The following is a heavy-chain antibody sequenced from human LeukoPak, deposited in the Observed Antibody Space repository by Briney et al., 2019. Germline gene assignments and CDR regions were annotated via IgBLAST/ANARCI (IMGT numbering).Heavy chain of an antibody. D-gene: IGHD6-6*01. CDR1: GLIFSNAW. CDR2: IKSKTQGATT. CDR3: TTWDEKYSTSAPWDDAFAI. Sequence: GGSLRLSCEASGLIFSNAWMTWVRQAPGKGLEWVGRIKSKTQGATTDYAAPVKGRFTISRDDSKNTVFMQLNSLKIEDTAVYHCTTWDEKYSTSAPWDDAFAIWGQGTKVTVSS. V-gene: IGHV3-15*01. J-gene: IGHJ3*02.